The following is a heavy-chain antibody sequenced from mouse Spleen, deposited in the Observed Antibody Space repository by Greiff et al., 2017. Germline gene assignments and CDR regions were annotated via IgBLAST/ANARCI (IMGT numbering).Heavy chain of an antibody. Sequence: EVKLMESGGGLVKPGGSLKLSCAASGFTFSDYGMHWVRQAPEKGLEWVAYISSGSSTIYYADTVKGRFTISRDNAKNTLFLQMTSLRSEDTAMYYCARRDGNVWFAYWGQGTLVTVSA. D-gene: IGHD2-1*01. CDR3: ARRDGNVWFAY. V-gene: IGHV5-17*01. J-gene: IGHJ3*01. CDR2: ISSGSSTI. CDR1: GFTFSDYG.